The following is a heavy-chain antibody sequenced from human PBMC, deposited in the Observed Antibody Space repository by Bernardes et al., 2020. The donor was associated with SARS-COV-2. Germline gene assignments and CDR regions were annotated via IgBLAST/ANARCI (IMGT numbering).Heavy chain of an antibody. D-gene: IGHD3-10*01. J-gene: IGHJ4*02. CDR1: GGSISSGGYY. Sequence: SETLSLTCTVSGGSISSGGYYWSWIRQHPGKGLEWIGYIYYSGSTYYNPSLKSRVTISVDTSKNQFSLKLSSVTAADTAVYYCAREVRLWFGESYYFDYWGQGTLVTVSS. V-gene: IGHV4-31*03. CDR3: AREVRLWFGESYYFDY. CDR2: IYYSGST.